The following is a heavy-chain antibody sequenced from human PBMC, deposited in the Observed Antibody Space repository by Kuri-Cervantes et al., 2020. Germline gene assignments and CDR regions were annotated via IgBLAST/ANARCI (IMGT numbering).Heavy chain of an antibody. CDR1: GFTVSSNY. Sequence: GESLKISCAASGFTVSSNYMSWVRQAPGKGLEWVSVIYSGGSTYYADSVKGRFTISRDNSKNTLYLQMNSLRAEDTAVYYCAKGITYYYDSSGYQRGDAFDIWGQGTMVTVSS. CDR2: IYSGGST. CDR3: AKGITYYYDSSGYQRGDAFDI. D-gene: IGHD3-22*01. J-gene: IGHJ3*02. V-gene: IGHV3-66*01.